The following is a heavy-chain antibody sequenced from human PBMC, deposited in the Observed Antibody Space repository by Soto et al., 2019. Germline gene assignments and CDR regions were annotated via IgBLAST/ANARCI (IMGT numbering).Heavy chain of an antibody. CDR3: AGGVSTTRYYYYYGMDV. V-gene: IGHV1-46*01. Sequence: ASVKVSCKASGYTLTSYYLHRVRQAPGQGPEWMGIINPSGGITNDAQKFQDRVTMTSDTSTSTVYMELSSLRSEDTAVYYCAGGVSTTRYYYYYGMDVWGQGTTVTVSS. CDR1: GYTLTSYY. J-gene: IGHJ6*02. D-gene: IGHD2-2*01. CDR2: INPSGGIT.